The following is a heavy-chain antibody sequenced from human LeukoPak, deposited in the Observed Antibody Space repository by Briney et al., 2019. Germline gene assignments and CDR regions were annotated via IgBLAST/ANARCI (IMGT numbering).Heavy chain of an antibody. CDR2: IYYSGST. CDR1: GGSISSSSYY. J-gene: IGHJ4*02. Sequence: PSETLSLTCTVSGGSISSSSYYWGWIRQPPGKGLEWIGSIYYSGSTYYNPSLKSRVTISVDTSKNQFSLKLSSVTAADTAVYYCARVGNGSGSRGFDYWGQGTLVTVSS. CDR3: ARVGNGSGSRGFDY. V-gene: IGHV4-39*07. D-gene: IGHD3-10*01.